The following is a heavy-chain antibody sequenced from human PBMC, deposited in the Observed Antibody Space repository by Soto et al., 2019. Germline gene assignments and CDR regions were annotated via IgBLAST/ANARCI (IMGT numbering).Heavy chain of an antibody. CDR2: IYYSGST. D-gene: IGHD2-2*02. CDR3: ARLNVCSSTSCYNLDYGMEV. J-gene: IGHJ6*02. CDR1: GGSISSSSYY. V-gene: IGHV4-39*01. Sequence: SETLSLTCTVSGGSISSSSYYWGWIRQPPGKGLEWIGSIYYSGSTYYNPSLKSRVTISVDTSKNQFSLKLSSVTAADTAVYYCARLNVCSSTSCYNLDYGMEVWGQGTTVTVSS.